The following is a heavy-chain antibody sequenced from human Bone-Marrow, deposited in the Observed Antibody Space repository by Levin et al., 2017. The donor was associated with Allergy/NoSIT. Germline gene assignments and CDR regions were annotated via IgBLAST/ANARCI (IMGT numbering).Heavy chain of an antibody. CDR2: ISASDDST. V-gene: IGHV3-23*01. Sequence: AASVKVSCAASGFIFTSSAMSWVRQAPGKGLEWVSSISASDDSTFYTDSVKGRLTISRDNSKNTIYLQMNSLRAEDMAIYYCAKVRRGLDAFDIWGQGTMVTVSS. CDR1: GFIFTSSA. D-gene: IGHD3/OR15-3a*01. CDR3: AKVRRGLDAFDI. J-gene: IGHJ3*02.